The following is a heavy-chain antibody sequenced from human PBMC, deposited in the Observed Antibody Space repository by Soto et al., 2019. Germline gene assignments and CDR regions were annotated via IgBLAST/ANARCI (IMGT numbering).Heavy chain of an antibody. CDR2: INAGNGNT. V-gene: IGHV1-3*01. J-gene: IGHJ5*02. CDR1: EYTFTSYA. CDR3: AREHDYGDYVP. Sequence: ASVKVSCKASEYTFTSYAMHWVRQAPGQRLEWMGWINAGNGNTKYSQKFQGRVTITRDTSASTAYMELSSLRSEDTAVYYCAREHDYGDYVPWGQGTLVTVSS. D-gene: IGHD4-17*01.